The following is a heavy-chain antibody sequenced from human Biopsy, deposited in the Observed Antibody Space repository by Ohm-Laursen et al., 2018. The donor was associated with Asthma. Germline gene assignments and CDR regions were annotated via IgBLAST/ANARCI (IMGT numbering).Heavy chain of an antibody. Sequence: GSSVKVSCKASGGTSGNYAISWVRQAPGLGLEWMGGISPVFGSTNIAQKFQGRVTISADIFTKAAYLEVSSLRSDDTAVYYCASPSSSREILYYYYNMDIWGQGTTVTV. CDR2: ISPVFGST. V-gene: IGHV1-69*06. J-gene: IGHJ6*02. CDR1: GGTSGNYA. CDR3: ASPSSSREILYYYYNMDI. D-gene: IGHD6-13*01.